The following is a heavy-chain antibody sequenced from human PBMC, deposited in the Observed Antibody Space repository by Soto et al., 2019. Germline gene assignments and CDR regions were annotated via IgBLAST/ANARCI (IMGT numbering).Heavy chain of an antibody. CDR1: GYIFSRYW. J-gene: IGHJ6*02. V-gene: IGHV5-51*01. CDR2: IYPGDSEI. D-gene: IGHD1-26*01. Sequence: PGESLKISCKGSGYIFSRYWIGWVRQMPGKGLEWMGIIYPGDSEIRYSPSFQGQVTISADTSISTAYLQWSSLKASDTAIYYCARRRGSGSDYYYNYGMGVWGQGTTVTVS. CDR3: ARRRGSGSDYYYNYGMGV.